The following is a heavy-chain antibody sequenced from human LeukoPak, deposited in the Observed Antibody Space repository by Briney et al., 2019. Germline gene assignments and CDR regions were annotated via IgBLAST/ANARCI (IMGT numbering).Heavy chain of an antibody. V-gene: IGHV3-23*01. CDR3: AKDAAGPEY. CDR1: GFTFSSYA. CDR2: IISSGGGT. Sequence: GGSLRLSCAASGFTFSSYAMTWVRQAPGKGLEWVSAIISSGGGTYYADSVKGRFTISRDNSKNTLYLQMNSLRAEDTAVYYCAKDAAGPEYWGQGTLVTVSS. D-gene: IGHD6-13*01. J-gene: IGHJ4*02.